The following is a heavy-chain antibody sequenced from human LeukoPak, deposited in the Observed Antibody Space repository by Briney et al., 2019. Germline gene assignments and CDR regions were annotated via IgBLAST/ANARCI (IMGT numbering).Heavy chain of an antibody. J-gene: IGHJ3*02. CDR3: ARVPVFLYYYDSSGPLWAFDI. V-gene: IGHV1-2*02. Sequence: ASVKVSCKASGYTFTGYYMHWVRQAPGQGLEWMGWINPNSGGTNYAQKFQGRVTMTRDTSISTAYMELSRLRSDDTAVYYCARVPVFLYYYDSSGPLWAFDIWGQGTMVTVSS. D-gene: IGHD3-22*01. CDR2: INPNSGGT. CDR1: GYTFTGYY.